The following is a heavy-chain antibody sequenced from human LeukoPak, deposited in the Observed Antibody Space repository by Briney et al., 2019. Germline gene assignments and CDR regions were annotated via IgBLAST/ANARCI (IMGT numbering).Heavy chain of an antibody. CDR3: ARAQLWLYGDAFDI. Sequence: GGSLRLSCAASGFTFSSYWMSWVRQAPGKGLEWVANIKQDGSEKYYVDSVKGRFTISRDNAKNSLYLQMNSRRAEDTAVYYCARAQLWLYGDAFDIWGQGTMVTVSS. D-gene: IGHD5-18*01. V-gene: IGHV3-7*05. CDR2: IKQDGSEK. CDR1: GFTFSSYW. J-gene: IGHJ3*02.